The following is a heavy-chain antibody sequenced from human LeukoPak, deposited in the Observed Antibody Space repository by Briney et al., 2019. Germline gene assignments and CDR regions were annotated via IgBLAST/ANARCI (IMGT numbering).Heavy chain of an antibody. V-gene: IGHV4-59*01. CDR3: AREGNL. J-gene: IGHJ4*02. CDR1: GGSISGYY. CDR2: IYYSGST. D-gene: IGHD4-23*01. Sequence: SETLSLTCTVSGGSISGYYWSWIRQPPGKGLEWIGYIYYSGSTNYNPSLKSRVTISVDTSKNQFSLKLSSVTAADTAVYYCAREGNLWGQGTLVAVSS.